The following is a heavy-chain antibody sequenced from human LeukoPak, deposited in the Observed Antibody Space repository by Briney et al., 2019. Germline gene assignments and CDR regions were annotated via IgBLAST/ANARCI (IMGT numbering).Heavy chain of an antibody. D-gene: IGHD1-20*01. CDR3: AREVGAITGLYYYGMDV. J-gene: IGHJ6*02. V-gene: IGHV4-34*01. CDR2: INHSGST. CDR1: GGSFSGYY. Sequence: PSETLSLTCAVYGGSFSGYYWSWIRQPPGKGLEWMGEINHSGSTNYNPSLKSRVTISVDTSKNQFSLKLSSVTAADTAVYYCAREVGAITGLYYYGMDVSGQGTTVTVSS.